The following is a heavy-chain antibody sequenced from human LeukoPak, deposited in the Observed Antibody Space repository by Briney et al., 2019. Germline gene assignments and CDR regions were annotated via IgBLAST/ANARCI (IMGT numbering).Heavy chain of an antibody. CDR3: ARDYSSSWTDYYYGMDV. CDR2: ISSSGSTI. D-gene: IGHD6-13*01. CDR1: GFTFSDYY. J-gene: IGHJ6*02. Sequence: EPGGSLRLSCAASGFTFSDYYMSWIRQAPGKGLEWVSYISSSGSTIYYADSVEGRFTISRDNAKNSLYLQMNSLRAEDTAVYYCARDYSSSWTDYYYGMDVWGQGTTVTVSS. V-gene: IGHV3-11*01.